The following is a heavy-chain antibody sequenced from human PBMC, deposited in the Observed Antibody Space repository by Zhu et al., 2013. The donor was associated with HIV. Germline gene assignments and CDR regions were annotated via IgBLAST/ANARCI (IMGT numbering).Heavy chain of an antibody. V-gene: IGHV1-46*01. Sequence: QVQLVQSGAEVKKPGASVKVSCKASGYTFTSYYMHWVRQAPGQGLEWMGIINPSGGSTSYAQKFQGRVTMTRDTSTSTVYMELSSLRSEDTAVYYCARNGGGLYSHYYYYYGMDVWGQGTTVTVSS. CDR2: INPSGGST. CDR1: GYTFTSYY. D-gene: IGHD3-16*01. CDR3: ARNGGGLYSHYYYYYGMDV. J-gene: IGHJ6*02.